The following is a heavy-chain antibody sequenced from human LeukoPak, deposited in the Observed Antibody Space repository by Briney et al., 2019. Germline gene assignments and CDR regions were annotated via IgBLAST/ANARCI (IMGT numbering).Heavy chain of an antibody. CDR2: VKQDGSGK. CDR1: GFTFSRYW. J-gene: IGHJ4*02. V-gene: IGHV3-7*01. Sequence: PGGSLRLSCAASGFTFSRYWMSWVRQAPGKGLEWVANVKQDGSGKYYVDSVKGRFTISRDNAKNSLYLQMNSLRVEDTAVYYCARDGSGWSVYWGQGTLVTVSS. CDR3: ARDGSGWSVY. D-gene: IGHD6-19*01.